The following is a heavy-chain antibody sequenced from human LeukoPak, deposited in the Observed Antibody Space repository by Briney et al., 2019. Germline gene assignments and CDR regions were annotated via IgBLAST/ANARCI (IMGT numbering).Heavy chain of an antibody. D-gene: IGHD6-6*01. CDR2: IYYSGST. Sequence: PSETLSLTCTVSGGSISSSSYYWGWIRQPPGKGLEWIGYIYYSGSTNYNPSLKSRVTISVDTSKNQFSLKLSSVTAADTAVYYCARVDSSGYFDYWGQGTLVTVSS. J-gene: IGHJ4*02. CDR1: GGSISSSSYY. CDR3: ARVDSSGYFDY. V-gene: IGHV4-61*05.